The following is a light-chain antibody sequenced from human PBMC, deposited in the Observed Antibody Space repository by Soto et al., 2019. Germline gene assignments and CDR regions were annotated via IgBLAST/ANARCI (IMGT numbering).Light chain of an antibody. V-gene: IGKV3-20*01. CDR2: GAS. CDR1: QSVSSSY. J-gene: IGKJ5*01. CDR3: QQYGSSRSIT. Sequence: SLGTLSLTPGERATLSCRASQSVSSSYLAWYQQKPGQAPRLLIYGASSRATGIPDRLSGSGSGTDFTLAISRLEPEDFAVYYCQQYGSSRSITFGQGTRLEIK.